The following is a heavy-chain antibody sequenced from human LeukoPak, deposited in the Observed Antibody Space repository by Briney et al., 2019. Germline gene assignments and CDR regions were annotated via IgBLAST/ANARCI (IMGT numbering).Heavy chain of an antibody. J-gene: IGHJ4*02. CDR2: ISSSSYT. CDR3: ARDISGNYFDY. Sequence: GGSLRLSCAASGFTFSGYYMSWIRQAPGKGLEWVSYISSSSYTNYADSVKGRFTISKDKAKNSLYLQMNSLSAEDTAVYYCARDISGNYFDYWGQGTLVTVSS. D-gene: IGHD3-10*01. V-gene: IGHV3-11*05. CDR1: GFTFSGYY.